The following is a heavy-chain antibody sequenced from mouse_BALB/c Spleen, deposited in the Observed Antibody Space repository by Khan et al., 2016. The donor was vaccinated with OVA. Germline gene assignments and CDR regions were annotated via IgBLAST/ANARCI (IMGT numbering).Heavy chain of an antibody. J-gene: IGHJ4*01. CDR1: GYTFTSYD. Sequence: QVQLQQSGAEVVKSGASVKLSCKASGYTFTSYDLNWVRQRPEQGLEWIGWIFPGDGTTKYNEKFKGKATLTTDNSSSTAYIQLSRLTSEDSAVYFGARRRGSMDHWGQGTSGTVSS. CDR2: IFPGDGTT. V-gene: IGHV1-85*01. CDR3: ARRRGSMDH.